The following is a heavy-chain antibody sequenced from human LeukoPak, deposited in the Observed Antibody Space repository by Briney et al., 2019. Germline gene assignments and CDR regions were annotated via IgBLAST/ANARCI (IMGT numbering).Heavy chain of an antibody. CDR3: ARHGGYSSSYYFDY. CDR1: GGSISSYY. CDR2: IYYSGST. J-gene: IGHJ4*02. Sequence: PSETLSLTCTVSGGSISSYYWSWIRQPPGKGLEWIGYIYYSGSTNYNPSLKSRVTISVDTSKNQFSLKLSSVTAADTAVYYCARHGGYSSSYYFDYWGQGTLVTVSS. V-gene: IGHV4-59*08. D-gene: IGHD6-6*01.